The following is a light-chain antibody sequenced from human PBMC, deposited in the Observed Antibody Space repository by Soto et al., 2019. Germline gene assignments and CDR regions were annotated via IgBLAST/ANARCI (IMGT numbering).Light chain of an antibody. J-gene: IGKJ1*01. Sequence: EIVMTQSPATLSVSPGERATLSCRASESVSSNLAWYQQKPGQAPRLLIYGASTRATGIPARSSGSGSGTAITLTIGSLQSEDFAVYYWQQYNKWRTVGQGTKVEVK. CDR3: QQYNKWRT. CDR2: GAS. V-gene: IGKV3-15*01. CDR1: ESVSSN.